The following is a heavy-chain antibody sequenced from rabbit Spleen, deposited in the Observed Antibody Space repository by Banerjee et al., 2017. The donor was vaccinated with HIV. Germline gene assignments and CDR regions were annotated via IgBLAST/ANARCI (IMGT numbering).Heavy chain of an antibody. Sequence: QEQLVESGGGLVKPEGSLTLTCKASGFSFSDRDVMCWVRQAPGKGLEWIGCINTYTSKGVYATWAKGRFTISRTSSTTVTLQMTSLTAADRATYFCARDLTSVIGWNSNLWGPGTLVTVS. J-gene: IGHJ4*01. CDR1: GFSFSDRDV. CDR2: INTYTSKG. CDR3: ARDLTSVIGWNSNL. D-gene: IGHD1-1*01. V-gene: IGHV1S45*01.